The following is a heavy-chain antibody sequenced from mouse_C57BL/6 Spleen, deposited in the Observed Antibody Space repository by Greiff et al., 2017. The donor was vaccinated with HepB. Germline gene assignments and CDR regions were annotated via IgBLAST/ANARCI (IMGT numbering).Heavy chain of an antibody. Sequence: EVNLVESGEGLVKPGGSLKLSCAASGFTFSSYAMSWVRQTPEKRLEWVAYISSGGDYIYYADTVKGRFTISRDNARNTLYLQMSSLKSEDTAMYYCTRGEYYGSSSNWYFDGWGTGTTVTVSS. CDR3: TRGEYYGSSSNWYFDG. V-gene: IGHV5-9-1*02. J-gene: IGHJ1*03. CDR2: ISSGGDYI. D-gene: IGHD1-1*01. CDR1: GFTFSSYA.